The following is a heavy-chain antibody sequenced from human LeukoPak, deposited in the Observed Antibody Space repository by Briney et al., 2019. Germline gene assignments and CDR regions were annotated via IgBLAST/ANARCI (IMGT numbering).Heavy chain of an antibody. CDR3: ARRIHHYGSGPGWFDP. J-gene: IGHJ5*02. Sequence: SETLSLTCSVSGGSISSGGYYWSWIRQHPGKGLEWIGYIYYSGSTYYNPSLKSRVTISVDTSKNQFSLKLSSVTAADTAVYYCARRIHHYGSGPGWFDPWGQGTLVTVSS. D-gene: IGHD3-10*01. V-gene: IGHV4-31*03. CDR2: IYYSGST. CDR1: GGSISSGGYY.